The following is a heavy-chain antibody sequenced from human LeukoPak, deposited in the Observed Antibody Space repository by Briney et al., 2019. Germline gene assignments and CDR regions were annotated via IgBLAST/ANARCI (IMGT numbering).Heavy chain of an antibody. D-gene: IGHD2-2*01. CDR1: GGSFSGYY. J-gene: IGHJ4*02. CDR2: INHSGST. V-gene: IGHV4-34*01. CDR3: ARLILPDASYFFDY. Sequence: SETLSLTCAVYGGSFSGYYWSWIRQPPGKELEWIGEINHSGSTNYNPSLKSRVTISVDTSKNQFSLKLSSVTAADTAVYYCARLILPDASYFFDYWGQGTLVTVSS.